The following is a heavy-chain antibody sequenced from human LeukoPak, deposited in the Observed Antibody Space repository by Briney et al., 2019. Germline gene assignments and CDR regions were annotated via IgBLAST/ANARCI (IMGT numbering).Heavy chain of an antibody. Sequence: GGSLRLSCAASGFTFSSYGMHWVRQAPGKGLEWVAVIWNDGNNKNYADSVKGRFTISRDNSKNTLYLQMSSLRAEDTAVYYCARDLTGSSYYYGMDVWGQGTLVTVSS. CDR1: GFTFSSYG. V-gene: IGHV3-33*01. CDR2: IWNDGNNK. D-gene: IGHD1-20*01. CDR3: ARDLTGSSYYYGMDV. J-gene: IGHJ6*02.